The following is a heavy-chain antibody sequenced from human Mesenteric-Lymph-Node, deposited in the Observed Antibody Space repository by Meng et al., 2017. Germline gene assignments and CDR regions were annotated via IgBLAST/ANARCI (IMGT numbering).Heavy chain of an antibody. CDR3: ARAPRGGIQLWFLDY. D-gene: IGHD5-18*01. CDR1: GFTFSSYG. CDR2: IWYDGSNK. J-gene: IGHJ4*02. Sequence: GESLKISCAASGFTFSSYGMHWVRQAPGKGLEWVAVIWYDGSNKYYADSVKGRFTISRDNSKNTLYLQMNSLRTEDTAVYYCARAPRGGIQLWFLDYWGQGTLVTVSS. V-gene: IGHV3-33*01.